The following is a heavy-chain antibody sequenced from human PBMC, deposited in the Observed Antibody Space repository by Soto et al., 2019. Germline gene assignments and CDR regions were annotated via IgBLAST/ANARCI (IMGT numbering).Heavy chain of an antibody. CDR1: GFTFSSYS. V-gene: IGHV3-48*01. D-gene: IGHD4-17*01. Sequence: EVQLVESGGGLVQPGGSLRLSCAASGFTFSSYSMNWVRQAPGKGLEWVSYISSSSSTIYYADSVKGRFTISRDNAKNPLYLQMNSLRAEDTAVYYCARGFRPTVTTKRLDVWGKGTTVTVSS. J-gene: IGHJ6*04. CDR3: ARGFRPTVTTKRLDV. CDR2: ISSSSSTI.